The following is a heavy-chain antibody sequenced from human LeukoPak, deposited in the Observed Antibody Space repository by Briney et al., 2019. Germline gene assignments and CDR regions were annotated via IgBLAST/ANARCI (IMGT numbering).Heavy chain of an antibody. Sequence: ASVKVSCKASGYTFTGYYMHWVRQAPGQGLEWMGWINPNSGGTNYAQKFQGWVTMTRDTSISTAHMELSRLRSDDTAVYYCARDLVVDSSGYYYGLDYWGQGTLVTVSS. V-gene: IGHV1-2*04. CDR2: INPNSGGT. D-gene: IGHD3-22*01. CDR1: GYTFTGYY. CDR3: ARDLVVDSSGYYYGLDY. J-gene: IGHJ4*02.